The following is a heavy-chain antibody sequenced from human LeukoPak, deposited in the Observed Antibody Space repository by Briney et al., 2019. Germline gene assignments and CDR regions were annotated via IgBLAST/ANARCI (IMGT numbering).Heavy chain of an antibody. J-gene: IGHJ4*02. V-gene: IGHV4-59*12. Sequence: SETLSLTCTVSGDSISRYYWAWIRQPPGKGLEWIGYIYYTGTTNYNPSLKSRVTISIDTSKNQFSLKLSSVTAADTAVYYCAREGEEGVVVPAAIDYWGQGTLVTVSS. CDR1: GDSISRYY. D-gene: IGHD2-2*01. CDR3: AREGEEGVVVPAAIDY. CDR2: IYYTGTT.